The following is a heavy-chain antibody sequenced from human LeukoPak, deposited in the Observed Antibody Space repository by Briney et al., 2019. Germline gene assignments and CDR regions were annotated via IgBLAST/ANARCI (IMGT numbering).Heavy chain of an antibody. CDR1: GFTFDDYG. V-gene: IGHV3-20*01. Sequence: GSLRLSCAASGFTFDDYGMSWVRQAPGKGLEWVSGINWNGGSTGYADSVKGRFTISRDNAKNSLYLQMNSLRAEDTALYHCARGARGSYYYYYMDVWGKGTTVTVSS. J-gene: IGHJ6*03. D-gene: IGHD1-26*01. CDR2: INWNGGST. CDR3: ARGARGSYYYYYMDV.